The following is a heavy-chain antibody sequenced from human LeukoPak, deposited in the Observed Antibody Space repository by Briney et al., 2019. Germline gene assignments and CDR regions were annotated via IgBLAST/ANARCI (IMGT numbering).Heavy chain of an antibody. CDR1: GFTFSSYA. V-gene: IGHV3-23*01. CDR3: ANGGYNPFDY. Sequence: PGGSLRLSCAASGFTFSSYAMSWVRQAPGKGLEWVSAISGSGGSTYYAGSVKGRFTISRDNSKNTLYLQMNSLRAEDTAVYYCANGGYNPFDYWGQGTLVTVSS. CDR2: ISGSGGST. D-gene: IGHD3-16*01. J-gene: IGHJ4*02.